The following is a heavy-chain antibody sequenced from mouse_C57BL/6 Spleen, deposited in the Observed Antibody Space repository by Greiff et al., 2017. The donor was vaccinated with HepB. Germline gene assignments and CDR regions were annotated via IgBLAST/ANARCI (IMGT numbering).Heavy chain of an antibody. Sequence: EVKLMESGPGLVKPSQSLSLTCSVTGYSITSGYYWNWIRQFPGNKLEWMGYISYDGSNNYNPSLKNRISITRDTSKNQFFLKLNSVTTEDTATYYCANALFAYWGQGTLVTVSA. CDR1: GYSITSGYY. J-gene: IGHJ3*01. V-gene: IGHV3-6*01. CDR2: ISYDGSN. CDR3: ANALFAY.